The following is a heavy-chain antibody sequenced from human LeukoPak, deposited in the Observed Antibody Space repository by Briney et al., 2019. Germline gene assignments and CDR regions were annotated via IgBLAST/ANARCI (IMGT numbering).Heavy chain of an antibody. D-gene: IGHD2/OR15-2a*01. CDR1: GFTFSSYA. J-gene: IGHJ4*02. V-gene: IGHV3-23*01. CDR3: AKSCNSGNCYYNY. CDR2: ISGSGSST. Sequence: PGRSLRLSCAASGFTFSSYAMHWVRQAPGKGLEWVSGISGSGSSTYYADSVKGRFTISRDNSENTLSLQMNSLRADDTAIYYCAKSCNSGNCYYNYWGQGTLVTVSS.